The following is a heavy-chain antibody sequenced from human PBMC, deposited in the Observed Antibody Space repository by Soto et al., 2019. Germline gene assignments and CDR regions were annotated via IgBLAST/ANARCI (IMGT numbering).Heavy chain of an antibody. Sequence: QVQLVQSGAEVKKPGASVKVSCKASGYTFTGYYMHWVRQAPGQGLEWMGWINPNSGGTNYAQKFQGRVTMNRDTSISTAYMELSRLRSDDTAVYYCARGGYYDFWSGYYWNYYYGMDVWGQGTTVTVSS. D-gene: IGHD3-3*01. V-gene: IGHV1-2*02. CDR3: ARGGYYDFWSGYYWNYYYGMDV. CDR2: INPNSGGT. CDR1: GYTFTGYY. J-gene: IGHJ6*02.